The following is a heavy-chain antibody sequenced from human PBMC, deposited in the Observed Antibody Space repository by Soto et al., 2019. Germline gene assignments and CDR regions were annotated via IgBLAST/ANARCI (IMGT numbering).Heavy chain of an antibody. CDR2: ISYDGSNK. V-gene: IGHV3-30-3*01. D-gene: IGHD6-13*01. Sequence: YGGRLVLQDPGKGLEWVAVISYDGSNKYYADSVKGRFTISRDNSKNTLYLQMNSLRAEDTAVYYCARVGGEAAAGYYHSGTAVRRHRTTVPVSS. J-gene: IGHJ6*02. CDR1: YG. CDR3: ARVGGEAAAGYYHSGTAV.